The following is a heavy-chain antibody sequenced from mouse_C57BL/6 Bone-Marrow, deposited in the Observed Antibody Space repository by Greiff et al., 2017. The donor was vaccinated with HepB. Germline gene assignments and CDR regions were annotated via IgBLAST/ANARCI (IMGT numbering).Heavy chain of an antibody. Sequence: QVQLQQSGAELVRPGTSVKVSCKASGYAFTNYLIEWVKQRPGQGLEWIGVINPGSGGTNYNEKFKGKATLTADKSSSTAYMQLSSLTSEDSAVYFCARGTGTRYAMDYWGQGTSVTVSS. J-gene: IGHJ4*01. CDR3: ARGTGTRYAMDY. CDR2: INPGSGGT. D-gene: IGHD4-1*01. CDR1: GYAFTNYL. V-gene: IGHV1-54*01.